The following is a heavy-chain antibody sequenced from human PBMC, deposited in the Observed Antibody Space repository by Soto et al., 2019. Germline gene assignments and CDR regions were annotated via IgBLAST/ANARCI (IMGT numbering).Heavy chain of an antibody. J-gene: IGHJ1*01. CDR3: ARGGIADRAEYFQH. V-gene: IGHV4-59*01. CDR1: GGSISSYY. CDR2: NYYSGST. Sequence: PSETLSLTCTVSGGSISSYYWSWIRQPPGKGLEWIGYNYYSGSTNCNPSLKSRVTITVDTSKNQFSLKLSSVTAADTAVYYCARGGIADRAEYFQHWGQGTLVTVSS. D-gene: IGHD6-13*01.